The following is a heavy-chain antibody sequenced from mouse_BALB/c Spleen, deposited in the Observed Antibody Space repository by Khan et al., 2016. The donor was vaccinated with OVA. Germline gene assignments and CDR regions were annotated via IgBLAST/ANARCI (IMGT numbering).Heavy chain of an antibody. CDR3: ARDRIDY. CDR2: INPTSGYT. V-gene: IGHV1-7*01. J-gene: IGHJ2*01. CDR1: GYTFTTYW. Sequence: QVQLQQSGAELAKPGASVQMSCKASGYTFTTYWMHWVKQRPGQGLEWLGYINPTSGYTDYNQKSKDKATLTADKSSSTAYMQLSSLTSEDSAVYYCARDRIDYWGKGTTLTVSS.